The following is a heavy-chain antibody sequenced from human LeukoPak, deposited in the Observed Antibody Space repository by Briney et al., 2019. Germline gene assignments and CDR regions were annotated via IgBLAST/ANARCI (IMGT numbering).Heavy chain of an antibody. D-gene: IGHD6-25*01. Sequence: GGSLRLSCAASGFTFNSSWMAWVRQAQGQGLEWVANIKQDGGEKYYVDSVKGRFTISRDNAKNSLYLQMNSLRAEDTAVYYCARDLYNSASKWGQGTLVTVSS. J-gene: IGHJ4*02. CDR3: ARDLYNSASK. V-gene: IGHV3-7*03. CDR1: GFTFNSSW. CDR2: IKQDGGEK.